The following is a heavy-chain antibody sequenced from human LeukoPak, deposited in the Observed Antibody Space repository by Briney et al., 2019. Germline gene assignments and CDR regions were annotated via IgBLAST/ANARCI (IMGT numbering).Heavy chain of an antibody. CDR2: IYYSGST. D-gene: IGHD2-2*02. V-gene: IGHV4-39*01. CDR1: GGSIGSSSYY. CDR3: ARHRGYCSSTSCYRAEYFQH. Sequence: SETLSLTCTVSGGSIGSSSYYWGWIRQPPGKGLEWIGSIYYSGSTYYNPSLKSRVTISVDTSKNQFSLKLSSVTAADTAVYYCARHRGYCSSTSCYRAEYFQHWGQGTLVTVSS. J-gene: IGHJ1*01.